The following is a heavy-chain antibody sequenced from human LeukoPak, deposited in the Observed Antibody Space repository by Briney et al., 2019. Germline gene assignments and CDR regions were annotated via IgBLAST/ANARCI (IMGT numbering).Heavy chain of an antibody. CDR2: ISPLSSTI. D-gene: IGHD3-3*02. J-gene: IGHJ3*02. CDR3: ARIRAGRLPISKDAFDI. Sequence: GGSLRPSCVGSGFTFSAHATNWIRQAPGKGLEWVSYISPLSSTIYSTASVKGRFTISRDNANNSLYLQMDSLRAEDTAIYYCARIRAGRLPISKDAFDIWGQGTMVIVSS. CDR1: GFTFSAHA. V-gene: IGHV3-48*01.